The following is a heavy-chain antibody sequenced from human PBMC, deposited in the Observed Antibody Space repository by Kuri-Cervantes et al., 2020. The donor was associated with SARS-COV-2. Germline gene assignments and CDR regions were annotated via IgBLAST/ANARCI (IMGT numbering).Heavy chain of an antibody. CDR3: ARGRPHYSSPPHGGFDP. D-gene: IGHD6-13*01. CDR1: GFTFSSYS. Sequence: GESLKISCAASGFTFSSYSMNWVRQAPGKGLEWVSSISSSSSYIYYADSVKGRFTISRDNAKNSLYLQMNSLRAEDTAVYYCARGRPHYSSPPHGGFDPWGQGTLVTVSS. V-gene: IGHV3-21*01. J-gene: IGHJ5*02. CDR2: ISSSSSYI.